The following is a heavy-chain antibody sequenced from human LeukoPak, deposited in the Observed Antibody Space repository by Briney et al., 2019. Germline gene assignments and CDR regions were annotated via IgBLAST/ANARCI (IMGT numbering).Heavy chain of an antibody. Sequence: GRSLRLSCAASGFTFSSYAMHWVRQAPGKGLEWVAVISYDGSNKYYADSVKGRFTISRDNSKNTLYLQMNSLRAEDTAVYYCATNPLYYDISTGTIFDYWGQGTLVTVSS. CDR3: ATNPLYYDISTGTIFDY. CDR2: ISYDGSNK. J-gene: IGHJ4*02. D-gene: IGHD3-9*01. CDR1: GFTFSSYA. V-gene: IGHV3-30*04.